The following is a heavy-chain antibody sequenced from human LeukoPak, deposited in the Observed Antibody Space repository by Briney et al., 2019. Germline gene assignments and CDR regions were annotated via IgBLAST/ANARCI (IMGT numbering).Heavy chain of an antibody. D-gene: IGHD3-10*01. CDR2: ISANNGNT. V-gene: IGHV1-18*01. CDR1: GYTFSDYY. CDR3: ARGGITMVRGLTYNWFDP. J-gene: IGHJ5*02. Sequence: GASVKVSCKASGYTFSDYYITWVRQASGQGLEWMGWISANNGNTNYAQKFLGRVTMTTDTSTSTAYMELRSLRSDDTATYYCARGGITMVRGLTYNWFDPWGQGTLVTVSS.